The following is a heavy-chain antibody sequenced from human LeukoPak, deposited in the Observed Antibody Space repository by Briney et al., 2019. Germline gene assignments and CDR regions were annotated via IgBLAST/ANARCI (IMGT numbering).Heavy chain of an antibody. V-gene: IGHV4-59*01. CDR2: IYYSGST. CDR1: GGSISSYY. CDR3: ARENGDYAYYYYGMDV. J-gene: IGHJ6*02. D-gene: IGHD4-17*01. Sequence: PSETLSLTRTVSGGSISSYYWSWIRQPPGKGLEWIGYIYYSGSTNYNPSLKSRVTISVDTSKNQFSLKLSSVTAADTAVYYCARENGDYAYYYYGMDVWGQGTTVTVSS.